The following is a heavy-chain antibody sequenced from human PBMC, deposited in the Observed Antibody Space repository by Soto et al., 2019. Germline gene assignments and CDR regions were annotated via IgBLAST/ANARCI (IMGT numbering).Heavy chain of an antibody. CDR1: GFTFGAYA. D-gene: IGHD5-12*01. V-gene: IGHV3-49*03. Sequence: GGSLRLSCTTSGFTFGAYALSWFRQAPGKGLEWVGFSRSKGYGGTTEFAASVRGRFTISRDDSNSIAYLQMNSLKTEDTAVYYCTRVMYTAYETAPLFFDFWGQGTRVTVSS. J-gene: IGHJ4*02. CDR3: TRVMYTAYETAPLFFDF. CDR2: SRSKGYGGTT.